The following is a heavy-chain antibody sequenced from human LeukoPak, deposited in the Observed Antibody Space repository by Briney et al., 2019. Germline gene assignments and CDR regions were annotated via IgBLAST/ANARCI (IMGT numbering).Heavy chain of an antibody. V-gene: IGHV1-46*01. Sequence: ASVKVSCKASGYSFTSYYMHWVRQAPGQGLEWMGLINPSGSSTTYAQKLQGRVTMTTDTSTSTAYMELRSLRSDDTAVYYCARGEGSFPSQHWGQGTLVTVSS. D-gene: IGHD3-10*01. CDR3: ARGEGSFPSQH. CDR2: INPSGSST. CDR1: GYSFTSYY. J-gene: IGHJ1*01.